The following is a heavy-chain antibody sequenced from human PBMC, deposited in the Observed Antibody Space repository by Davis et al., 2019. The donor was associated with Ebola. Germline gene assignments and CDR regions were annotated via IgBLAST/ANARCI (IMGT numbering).Heavy chain of an antibody. CDR2: ISYDGSNK. CDR3: AKGLDTAMVTEDY. D-gene: IGHD5-18*01. Sequence: GGSLRLSCAASGFTFSNAWVSWVRQAPGKGLEWVAVISYDGSNKYYADSVKGRFTISRDNSKNTLYLQMNSLRAEDTAVYYCAKGLDTAMVTEDYWGQGTLVTVSS. CDR1: GFTFSNAW. V-gene: IGHV3-30*18. J-gene: IGHJ4*02.